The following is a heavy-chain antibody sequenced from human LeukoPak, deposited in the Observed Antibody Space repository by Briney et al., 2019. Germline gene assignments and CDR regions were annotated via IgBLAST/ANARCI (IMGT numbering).Heavy chain of an antibody. Sequence: GGSLRLSCAASGFTFDDYAMHWVRQVPGKGLEWVSLITGDGGSTYYADSVKGRFTISRDNSKNSLYLQMNSLRTEDTALYYCARCYGDPTMLDYWGQGALVTVS. D-gene: IGHD4-17*01. CDR1: GFTFDDYA. V-gene: IGHV3-43*02. CDR3: ARCYGDPTMLDY. CDR2: ITGDGGST. J-gene: IGHJ4*02.